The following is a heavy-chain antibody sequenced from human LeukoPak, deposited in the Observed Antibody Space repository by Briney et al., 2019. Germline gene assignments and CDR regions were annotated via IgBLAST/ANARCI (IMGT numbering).Heavy chain of an antibody. CDR3: ARGKLGAATLDY. D-gene: IGHD1-26*01. CDR2: IKEDGREK. Sequence: GGSLRLSCAASGFTFSSYWMTWVRQAPGKGLEWVGNIKEDGREKYYVDSVKGRFTISRDNAKNSLYLQMNSLRAEDTAVYYCARGKLGAATLDYWGQGTLVTVSS. V-gene: IGHV3-7*03. CDR1: GFTFSSYW. J-gene: IGHJ4*02.